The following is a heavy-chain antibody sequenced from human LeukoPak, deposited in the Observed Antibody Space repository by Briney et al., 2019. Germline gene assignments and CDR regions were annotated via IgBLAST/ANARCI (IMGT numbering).Heavy chain of an antibody. D-gene: IGHD1-26*01. CDR3: ATDLGGMYDY. J-gene: IGHJ4*02. V-gene: IGHV1-24*01. CDR2: FDPEHGET. CDR1: GYTLTALS. Sequence: ASVKVSCKVSGYTLTALSIHWVRQAPGKGLEWMGGFDPEHGETIYAQNFQGRVTMTEDTSTDTAYMELSSLRSEDTAVYHCATDLGGMYDYWGQGTLVTVSS.